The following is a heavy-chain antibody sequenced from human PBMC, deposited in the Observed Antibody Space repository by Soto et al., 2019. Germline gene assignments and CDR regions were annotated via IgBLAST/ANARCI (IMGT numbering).Heavy chain of an antibody. V-gene: IGHV3-74*01. Sequence: EVQLVESGGGLVQPGWSLRLSCEASGFTFSTFWMHWVRQAPGKGLVWVSRINSDGSSTNYADSVKCRVTISRDNAKNTLYLQLNSLRPEATAVYYCERDFEYWGQGTLVTVSS. CDR1: GFTFSTFW. CDR3: ERDFEY. CDR2: INSDGSST. J-gene: IGHJ4*02.